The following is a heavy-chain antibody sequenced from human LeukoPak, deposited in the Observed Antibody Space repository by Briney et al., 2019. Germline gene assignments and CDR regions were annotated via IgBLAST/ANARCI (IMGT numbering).Heavy chain of an antibody. J-gene: IGHJ4*02. CDR3: TRFNSHVVYFDY. V-gene: IGHV3-30-3*01. CDR1: GFTFSSYA. D-gene: IGHD5-18*01. Sequence: GGSLRLSCAASGFTFSSYAMHWVRQAPGKGLEWVAVISYDGSNKYYADSVKGRFTISRDNSKNTLYLQMNSLKTEDTAVYYCTRFNSHVVYFDYWGQGTLVTVSS. CDR2: ISYDGSNK.